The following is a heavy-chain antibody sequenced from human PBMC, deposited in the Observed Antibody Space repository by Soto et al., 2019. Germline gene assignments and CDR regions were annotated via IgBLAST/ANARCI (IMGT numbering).Heavy chain of an antibody. D-gene: IGHD3-10*01. CDR3: ASRPPAVGYLGVFDY. Sequence: PVGSLRLSCAASGFTFSIYWMTWVRQAPGKGPEWVANIKKDGSETSYVDSVKGRFTISRDNAKNLLFLQMNNLRAEDTAVYYCASRPPAVGYLGVFDYWGPGTPVTVSS. CDR1: GFTFSIYW. CDR2: IKKDGSET. V-gene: IGHV3-7*03. J-gene: IGHJ4*02.